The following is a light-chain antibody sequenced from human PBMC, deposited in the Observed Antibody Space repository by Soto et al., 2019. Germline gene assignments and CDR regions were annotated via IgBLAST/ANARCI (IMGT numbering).Light chain of an antibody. V-gene: IGLV1-40*01. CDR1: SSNFGAGYD. CDR3: QSYDSSLNGYVV. J-gene: IGLJ2*01. CDR2: DNS. Sequence: QLVLTQPPSVSGAPGQRVTISCTGSSSNFGAGYDVHWYQQLPGTAPRLLIYDNSNRPSGVPDRFSGSKSGTSASLAITGLQAEDEADYYCQSYDSSLNGYVVFGGGTQLTVL.